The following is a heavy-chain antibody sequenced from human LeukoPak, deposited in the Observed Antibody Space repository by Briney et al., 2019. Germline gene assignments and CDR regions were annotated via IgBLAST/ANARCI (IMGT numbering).Heavy chain of an antibody. J-gene: IGHJ4*02. D-gene: IGHD3-22*01. CDR3: ARGPHAGVNYYDSSGYYY. Sequence: ETPSLTCAVYGGSFSGYYWSWIGQPPGKGLEWIGEINHSGSTNYNPSLYSRVTICIDTSKNQFSLKLSSVTAADTAVYYCARGPHAGVNYYDSSGYYYWGQGTLVTVSS. V-gene: IGHV4-34*01. CDR1: GGSFSGYY. CDR2: INHSGST.